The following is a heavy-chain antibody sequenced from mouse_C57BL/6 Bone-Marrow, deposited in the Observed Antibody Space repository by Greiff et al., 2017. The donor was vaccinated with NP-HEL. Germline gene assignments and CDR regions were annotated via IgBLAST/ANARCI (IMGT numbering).Heavy chain of an antibody. CDR3: ARSTSRPTVVATEGYYFDY. CDR2: IYPGGGYT. D-gene: IGHD1-1*01. V-gene: IGHV1-63*01. CDR1: GYTFTNYW. J-gene: IGHJ2*01. Sequence: QVQLQQSGAELVRPGTSVKMSCKASGYTFTNYWIGWAKQRPGHGLEWIGDIYPGGGYTTYNEKFKGKATLTVDKSSSTAYMQFSSLTSEDSAIDYCARSTSRPTVVATEGYYFDYWGQGTTLTVSS.